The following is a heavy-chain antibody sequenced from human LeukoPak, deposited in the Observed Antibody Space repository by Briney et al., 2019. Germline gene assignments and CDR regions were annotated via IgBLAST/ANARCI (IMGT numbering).Heavy chain of an antibody. Sequence: GGSLRLSCAASGFTFGSYAMSWVRQAPGKGLEWVSAISGSGGSTYYADSVKGRFTISRDNSKNTLYLQMNSLRAEDTAVYYCAKALDYGGNSESDYWGQGTLVTVSS. CDR3: AKALDYGGNSESDY. V-gene: IGHV3-23*01. D-gene: IGHD4-23*01. CDR1: GFTFGSYA. J-gene: IGHJ4*02. CDR2: ISGSGGST.